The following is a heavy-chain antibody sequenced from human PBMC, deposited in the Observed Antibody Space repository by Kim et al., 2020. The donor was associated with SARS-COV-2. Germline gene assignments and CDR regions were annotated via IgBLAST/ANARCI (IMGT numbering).Heavy chain of an antibody. CDR1: GFTVSTNY. CDR2: IYNNGTT. V-gene: IGHV3-53*01. D-gene: IGHD2-21*01. CDR3: ARDCCRSNWYSH. Sequence: GGSLRLSCAASGFTVSTNYLTWVRQAPGKGLEWVSVIYNNGTTYYADSVRGRFTISRDSSKNTMYLQINSLRAEDTAVYFCARDCCRSNWYSHWGQGTLVTVSP. J-gene: IGHJ5*02.